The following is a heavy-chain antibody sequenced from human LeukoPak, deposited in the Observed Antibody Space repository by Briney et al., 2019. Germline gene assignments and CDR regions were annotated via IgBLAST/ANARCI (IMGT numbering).Heavy chain of an antibody. J-gene: IGHJ3*02. CDR2: IYSSGST. D-gene: IGHD3-16*02. CDR1: GGSISSNY. Sequence: SETLSLTCTVSGGSISSNYWNWIRQPPGKGLEWIGYIYSSGSTNYNPSLKSRVTMSVDTSKNQFSLKLMSVTAADTAVYYCARQRLGEVSLTAFDIWGRGTMVTVSS. CDR3: ARQRLGEVSLTAFDI. V-gene: IGHV4-4*09.